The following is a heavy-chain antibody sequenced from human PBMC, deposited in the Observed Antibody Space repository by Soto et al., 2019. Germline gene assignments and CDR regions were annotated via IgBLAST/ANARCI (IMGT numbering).Heavy chain of an antibody. CDR2: INHSGST. J-gene: IGHJ6*02. CDR3: ARTNVVPAAISYYYGMDV. D-gene: IGHD2-2*01. V-gene: IGHV4-34*01. Sequence: SETLSLTCAVYGGSFSGYYWSWIRQPPGKGFEWIGEINHSGSTNYNPSLKSRVTISVDTSKNQFSLKLSSVTAADTAVYYCARTNVVPAAISYYYGMDVWGQGTTVTVSS. CDR1: GGSFSGYY.